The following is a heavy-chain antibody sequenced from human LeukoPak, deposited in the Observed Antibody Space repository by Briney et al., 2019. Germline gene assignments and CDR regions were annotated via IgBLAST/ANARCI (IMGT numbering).Heavy chain of an antibody. CDR1: GFTFSSCG. J-gene: IGHJ4*02. CDR3: AKDYCSSTSCSFGY. CDR2: ISSSSSTT. Sequence: PGGSLRLSCAASGFTFSSCGMSWVRQTPGKGLEWVSGISSSSSTTYYADSVKGRFTISRDNSKNTLYLQMNSLRAEDTAVYYCAKDYCSSTSCSFGYWGQGTLVTVSS. D-gene: IGHD2-2*01. V-gene: IGHV3-23*01.